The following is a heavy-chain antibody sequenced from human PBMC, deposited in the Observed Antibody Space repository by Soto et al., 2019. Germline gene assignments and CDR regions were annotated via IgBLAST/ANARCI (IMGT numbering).Heavy chain of an antibody. V-gene: IGHV3-53*01. J-gene: IGHJ4*02. Sequence: QLVESGGGLFQAGGSTRLSCLVSGFTVGRYDMAWVRQAPGKGLEWASIIQSGGATYYPDSAQGRFTISRDNSKNTGYLQMNSLRVEDTGVYSCVRVLYDSGVVDFWGQGSLITVS. D-gene: IGHD5-12*01. CDR2: IQSGGAT. CDR3: VRVLYDSGVVDF. CDR1: GFTVGRYD.